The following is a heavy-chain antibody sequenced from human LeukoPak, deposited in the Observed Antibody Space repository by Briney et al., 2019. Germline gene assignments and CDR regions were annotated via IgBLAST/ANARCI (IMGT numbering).Heavy chain of an antibody. V-gene: IGHV1-2*02. Sequence: ASVTVSCTASGYTFTVYYMHWVRQAPGQGLEWMGWINPNSGGTNYAQKFQGRVTMTRDTSISTAYMELSRLRSDDTAVYYCARSQYCSSTSCQPPNFDYGGQGTLVTVSS. CDR3: ARSQYCSSTSCQPPNFDY. CDR2: INPNSGGT. J-gene: IGHJ4*02. D-gene: IGHD2-2*01. CDR1: GYTFTVYY.